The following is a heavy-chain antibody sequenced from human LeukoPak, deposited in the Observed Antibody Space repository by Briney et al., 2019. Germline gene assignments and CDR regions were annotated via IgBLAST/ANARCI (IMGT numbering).Heavy chain of an antibody. CDR3: VRGSLASGVVVYYYYYLDV. Sequence: GTSLRLSCAASGFTFRSYGMHWVRQAPGKGLEWVAIIWYDGSDKYFTDSVKGRFTISRDNAKNSLYLQMNSLRAEDTAVYYCVRGSLASGVVVYYYYYLDVWGKGTTVTVSS. D-gene: IGHD3-3*01. J-gene: IGHJ6*03. CDR2: IWYDGSDK. CDR1: GFTFRSYG. V-gene: IGHV3-33*01.